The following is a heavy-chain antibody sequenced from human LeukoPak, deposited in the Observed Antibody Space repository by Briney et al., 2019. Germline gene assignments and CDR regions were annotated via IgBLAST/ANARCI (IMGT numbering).Heavy chain of an antibody. CDR1: GGSFSGYY. CDR2: INHSGST. V-gene: IGHV4-34*01. D-gene: IGHD3-22*01. J-gene: IGHJ5*02. Sequence: NPSETLSLTCAVYGGSFSGYYWSWIRQPPGKGLEWIGEINHSGSTNYNPSLKSRVTISVDTSKNQFSLKLSSVTAADTAVYYCARGILYYYDSSGYPSNWFDPWGQGTLVTVSS. CDR3: ARGILYYYDSSGYPSNWFDP.